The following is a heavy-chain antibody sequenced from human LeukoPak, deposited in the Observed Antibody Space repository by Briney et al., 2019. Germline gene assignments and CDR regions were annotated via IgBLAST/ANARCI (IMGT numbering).Heavy chain of an antibody. CDR2: IKQDGSEK. CDR3: ARASDPWLQLT. V-gene: IGHV3-7*05. J-gene: IGHJ5*02. D-gene: IGHD5-24*01. CDR1: GFTFSNYW. Sequence: GGSLRLSCAASGFTFSNYWMIWVRQAPGKGLEWVGNIKQDGSEKRYADSVRGRFSISRDNAQTSLYLQVNSLRAEDTAVYYCARASDPWLQLTWGQGTLVTVSS.